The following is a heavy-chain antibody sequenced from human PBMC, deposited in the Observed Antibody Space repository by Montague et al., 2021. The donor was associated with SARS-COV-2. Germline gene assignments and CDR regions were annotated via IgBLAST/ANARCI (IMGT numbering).Heavy chain of an antibody. D-gene: IGHD6-19*01. Sequence: SETLSLTCTVSGGSISSSNWWSWVRQPPGKGLEWIGEIYHSGSTNYNPSLKSRVTISVDKSKNQFSLKLSSVTAADTAVYYCARVNSSGWYDYYYYGMDVWGQGTTVTVSS. CDR1: GGSISSSNW. J-gene: IGHJ6*02. CDR3: ARVNSSGWYDYYYYGMDV. V-gene: IGHV4-4*02. CDR2: IYHSGST.